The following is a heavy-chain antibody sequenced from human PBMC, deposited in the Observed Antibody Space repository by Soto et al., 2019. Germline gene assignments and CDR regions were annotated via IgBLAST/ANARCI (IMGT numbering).Heavy chain of an antibody. V-gene: IGHV4-31*03. Sequence: TLSLTCTVSGDSISGGASFWSWIRQPPGKGLEWIANVYYSGSSYYNPSLKSRLTISVDTTKNQFSLQLKSMTAADTAVYYCAKLSCTSSTCYLPGSFAPWGQGTLVTVSS. CDR3: AKLSCTSSTCYLPGSFAP. J-gene: IGHJ5*02. CDR1: GDSISGGASF. CDR2: VYYSGSS. D-gene: IGHD2-2*01.